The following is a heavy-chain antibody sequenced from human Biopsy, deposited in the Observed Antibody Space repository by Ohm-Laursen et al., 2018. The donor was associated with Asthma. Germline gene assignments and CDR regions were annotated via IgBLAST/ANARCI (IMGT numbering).Heavy chain of an antibody. CDR1: GFAVSRDH. Sequence: SLRLSCAASGFAVSRDHMFWVRQAPGKGLEWVSVIYSGGTSNTADSVRGRFTISRDYPKNTLYLQMHSLRAEDTAVYYCARGDSSNWSHYYFDYWGQGTLVTVSS. V-gene: IGHV3-53*01. D-gene: IGHD3-22*01. J-gene: IGHJ4*02. CDR3: ARGDSSNWSHYYFDY. CDR2: IYSGGTS.